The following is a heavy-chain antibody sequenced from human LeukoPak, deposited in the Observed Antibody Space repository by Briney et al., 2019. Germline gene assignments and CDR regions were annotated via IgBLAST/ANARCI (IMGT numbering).Heavy chain of an antibody. CDR2: IYTSGST. J-gene: IGHJ5*02. V-gene: IGHV4-4*07. Sequence: SETLSLTCTVSGGSISGYLWNWIRQPAGKGLGWIGRIYTSGSTTYNPSLKSRVTMSVDTAKNQLSLKLSSVTAADTAVYYCARVMVVATTLAWLDPWGQGTLVTVSS. D-gene: IGHD2-15*01. CDR3: ARVMVVATTLAWLDP. CDR1: GGSISGYL.